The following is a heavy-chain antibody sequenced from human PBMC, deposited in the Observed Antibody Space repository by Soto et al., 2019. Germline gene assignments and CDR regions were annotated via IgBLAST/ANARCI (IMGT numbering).Heavy chain of an antibody. V-gene: IGHV4-34*01. CDR3: ARGQGSWDDYYGMDV. D-gene: IGHD6-13*01. Sequence: SETLSLTCAVYGGSFSGYYWSWIRQPPGKGLEWIGEINHSGSTNYNPPLQSRVTISVETSKNQFALKLSAVPAADTAVYYCARGQGSWDDYYGMDVWGQGTTVTVSS. CDR2: INHSGST. CDR1: GGSFSGYY. J-gene: IGHJ6*02.